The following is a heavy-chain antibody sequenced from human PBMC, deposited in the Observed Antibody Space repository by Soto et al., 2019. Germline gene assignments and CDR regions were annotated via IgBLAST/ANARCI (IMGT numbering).Heavy chain of an antibody. V-gene: IGHV4-61*01. D-gene: IGHD6-19*01. Sequence: SETLSLTCTVSGGSGSSGRCHWSWIRQPPGKGREWIGYIYYSGSTKYNPSLRSRVTISVDTSKTQFSLKLTSVTAADTAVYYCARSGSGSGWLGGQGTLVTVSS. CDR1: GGSGSSGRCH. CDR3: ARSGSGSGWL. J-gene: IGHJ4*02. CDR2: IYYSGST.